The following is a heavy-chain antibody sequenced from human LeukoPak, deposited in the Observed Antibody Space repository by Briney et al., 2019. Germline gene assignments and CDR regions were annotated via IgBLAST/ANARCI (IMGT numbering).Heavy chain of an antibody. CDR1: GGSFSGYY. D-gene: IGHD2-2*02. J-gene: IGHJ4*02. Sequence: SETLSLTCAVYGGSFSGYYWSWIRQPPGKGLEWIGEINHSGSTNYNPSLKSRVTISVDTSKNQFSLKLSSVTAADTAVYYCASLGGYCSSTSCYTYFDYWGQGTLVTVSS. CDR3: ASLGGYCSSTSCYTYFDY. CDR2: INHSGST. V-gene: IGHV4-34*01.